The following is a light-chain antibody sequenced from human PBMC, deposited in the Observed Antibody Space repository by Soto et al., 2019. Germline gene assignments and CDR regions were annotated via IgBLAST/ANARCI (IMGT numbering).Light chain of an antibody. CDR1: QSVSTNS. J-gene: IGKJ5*01. V-gene: IGKV3-20*01. CDR2: GAS. Sequence: EIVLTQSPDTLSLSPGERATLSCRASQSVSTNSLAWYQQRPGQAPRLLIYGASTRACGIPDRFRGSGSGTDFTLTISRLEPEDFAVYYCQRYGGSPCTFGQGTRLEIK. CDR3: QRYGGSPCT.